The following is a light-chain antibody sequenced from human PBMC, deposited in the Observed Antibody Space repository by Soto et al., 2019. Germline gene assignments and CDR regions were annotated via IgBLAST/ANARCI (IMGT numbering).Light chain of an antibody. Sequence: DIQMTQSPSSLSASVGDRVTITCQASQDITDHLNWYQQKPGKAPKLLIYDASNLETGVPSRFSGSGSGTDFTLTISSLQSEDIAIFYCQQYDILLTFGGGTKVEI. CDR2: DAS. CDR3: QQYDILLT. V-gene: IGKV1-33*01. CDR1: QDITDH. J-gene: IGKJ4*01.